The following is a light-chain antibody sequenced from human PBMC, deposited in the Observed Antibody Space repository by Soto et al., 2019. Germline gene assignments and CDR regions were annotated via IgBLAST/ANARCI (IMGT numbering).Light chain of an antibody. J-gene: IGKJ4*01. V-gene: IGKV3-11*01. CDR3: QQRSDWPLT. Sequence: EIVLTQSPATLSLSPGDRATLSCRASQSVGNILAWYQQKPGQPPRLLMYDASEGATGVPVRFSGSGSGADFTLTISSLEPDDFAVYYCQQRSDWPLTFGGGTKVEIK. CDR2: DAS. CDR1: QSVGNI.